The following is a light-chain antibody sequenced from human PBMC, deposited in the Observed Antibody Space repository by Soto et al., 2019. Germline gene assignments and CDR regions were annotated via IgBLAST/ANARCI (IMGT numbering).Light chain of an antibody. CDR1: SSNIGTYT. Sequence: QSELTQPPSASGTPGQRVTISCSGTSSNIGTYTVNWYQQLPGTAPKLLIYTDYQRPSGVPDRFSGSKSGTSASLAINGLHSEDEADYYCASWDDNLNGGVFGGGTKVTVL. V-gene: IGLV1-44*01. CDR3: ASWDDNLNGGV. J-gene: IGLJ3*02. CDR2: TDY.